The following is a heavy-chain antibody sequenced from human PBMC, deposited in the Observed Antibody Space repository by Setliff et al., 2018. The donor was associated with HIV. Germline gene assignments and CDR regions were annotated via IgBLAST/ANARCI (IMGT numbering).Heavy chain of an antibody. V-gene: IGHV1-8*01. CDR3: ARGNSRRLRVHYYYYYMDV. J-gene: IGHJ6*03. Sequence: GASVKVSCKSSGHTFTNYDIHWMRRATGQGLEWMGWMNPNSGVSGYALKFHDRVTMTRGTSITTAYMELSSLTSEDTAVYYCARGNSRRLRVHYYYYYMDVWGKGTTVTVSS. CDR2: MNPNSGVS. D-gene: IGHD4-17*01. CDR1: GHTFTNYD.